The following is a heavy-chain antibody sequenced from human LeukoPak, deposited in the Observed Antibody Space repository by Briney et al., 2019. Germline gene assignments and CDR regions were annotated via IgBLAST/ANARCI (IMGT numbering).Heavy chain of an antibody. CDR3: ARRTYDSSVYPDYFDY. CDR2: IYPGDSDT. CDR1: GYSFTSYW. D-gene: IGHD3-22*01. V-gene: IGHV5-51*01. J-gene: IGHJ4*02. Sequence: GESLKISCQGSGYSFTSYWIGWVRQMPGKGLEWMGIIYPGDSDTKYSPSFQGHVTISADKSISTAYLQWSSLKASDTAMYYCARRTYDSSVYPDYFDYWGQGTLVTVSS.